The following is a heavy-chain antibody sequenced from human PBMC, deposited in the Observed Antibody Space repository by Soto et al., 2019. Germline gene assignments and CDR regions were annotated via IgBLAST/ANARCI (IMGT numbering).Heavy chain of an antibody. Sequence: ASVKVSCKACGGTFSSYAISWVRQAPGQGLEWMGGIIPIFGTANYAQKFQGRVTITADESTSTAYMELSSLRSEDTAVYYCASNDYGDYGRAGGMDVRGQGTTVTVS. CDR3: ASNDYGDYGRAGGMDV. CDR2: IIPIFGTA. J-gene: IGHJ6*02. V-gene: IGHV1-69*13. D-gene: IGHD4-17*01. CDR1: GGTFSSYA.